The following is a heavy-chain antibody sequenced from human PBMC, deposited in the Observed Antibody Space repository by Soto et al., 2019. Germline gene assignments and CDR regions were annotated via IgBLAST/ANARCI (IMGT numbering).Heavy chain of an antibody. CDR3: ARRARPDFYYMDV. J-gene: IGHJ6*03. CDR1: GFTLSGYA. CDR2: ISSNGVGT. D-gene: IGHD6-6*01. Sequence: EVQLAESGGGLAQPGGSLRLSCAASGFTLSGYAMDWVRQAPGKGLEYVSGISSNGVGTYYANSVQGRFTISSDNSKNTVYLQMGSLRTEDMAVYYCARRARPDFYYMDVWGKGTTVTVSS. V-gene: IGHV3-64*01.